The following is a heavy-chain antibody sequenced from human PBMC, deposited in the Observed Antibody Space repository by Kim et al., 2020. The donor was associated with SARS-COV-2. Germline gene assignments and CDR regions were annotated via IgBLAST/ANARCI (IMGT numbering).Heavy chain of an antibody. J-gene: IGHJ3*02. CDR1: GFTFSSYW. D-gene: IGHD5-18*01. V-gene: IGHV3-7*01. CDR3: ARSEGIHLWIFGPPTGGRFDI. CDR2: IKQDGSEK. Sequence: GGSLRLSCAASGFTFSSYWMSWVRQLPGKGLEWVANIKQDGSEKYYVDSVKGRFTISRDNAKNSLYLQMNSLRAEDTAVYYCARSEGIHLWIFGPPTGGRFDIWGQGTMVTVSS.